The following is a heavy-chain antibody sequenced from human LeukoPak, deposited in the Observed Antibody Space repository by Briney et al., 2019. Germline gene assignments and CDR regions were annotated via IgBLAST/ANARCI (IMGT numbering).Heavy chain of an antibody. Sequence: SETLSLTCTVSGGSISSSSYYWGWIRQPPGKGLEWIGSIYYSGSTYYNPSLKSRVTMSVDTSKIQFSLKLSSVTAADTAVYYCARGPVLPFAYFDYWGQGTLVTVSS. D-gene: IGHD3-10*01. V-gene: IGHV4-39*01. CDR2: IYYSGST. J-gene: IGHJ4*02. CDR3: ARGPVLPFAYFDY. CDR1: GGSISSSSYY.